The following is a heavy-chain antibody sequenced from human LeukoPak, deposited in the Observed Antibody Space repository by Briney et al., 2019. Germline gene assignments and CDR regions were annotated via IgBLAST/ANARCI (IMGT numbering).Heavy chain of an antibody. J-gene: IGHJ4*02. CDR1: GFTFSSFE. CDR3: ASAAGPFDN. Sequence: PGGSLRLSCAASGFTFSSFEMNWVRQAPGKGLEWVVVIWYDGSIKYYADSVKGRFTISRDNSKNTLYLQMNSLRAEDTALYYCASAAGPFDNWGQGTLVTVSS. D-gene: IGHD6-19*01. CDR2: IWYDGSIK. V-gene: IGHV3-33*08.